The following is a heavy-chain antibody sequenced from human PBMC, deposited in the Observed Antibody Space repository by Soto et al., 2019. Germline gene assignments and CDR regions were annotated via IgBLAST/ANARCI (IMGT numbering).Heavy chain of an antibody. J-gene: IGHJ4*01. CDR2: MYYSGST. CDR3: ERGRAAAGTGTLLDV. D-gene: IGHD6-13*01. CDR1: GGSISSYY. V-gene: IGHV4-59*01. Sequence: SETLSLTCTVSGGSISSYYWSWIRQPPGKGLEWIGYMYYSGSTNYNPSLKSRVTISVDTSKSQFSLKLGSVRAADKAVYHSERGRAAAGTGTLLDVWGHVSLVTAS.